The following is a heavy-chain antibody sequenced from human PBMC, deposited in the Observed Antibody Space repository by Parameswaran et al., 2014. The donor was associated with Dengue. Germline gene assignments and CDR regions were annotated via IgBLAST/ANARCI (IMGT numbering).Heavy chain of an antibody. CDR3: GRPRITESSGTFNY. V-gene: IGHV4-34*01. Sequence: WIRQPPGKGLEWIGEIDHSGSTKHNPSLKSRVTISVDTSRNQFSLKLSSVTAADTAVYFCGRPRITESSGTFNYWGQGTLVTVSS. CDR2: IDHSGST. D-gene: IGHD6-13*01. J-gene: IGHJ4*02.